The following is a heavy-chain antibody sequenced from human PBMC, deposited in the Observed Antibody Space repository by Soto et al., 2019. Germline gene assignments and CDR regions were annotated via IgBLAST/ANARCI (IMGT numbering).Heavy chain of an antibody. V-gene: IGHV5-10-1*01. J-gene: IGHJ6*02. CDR1: GYSFTSYW. CDR2: IDPSDSYT. CDR3: ARLDSSGYYYYYGMHV. D-gene: IGHD3-22*01. Sequence: PGESLKISCKGSGYSFTSYWISWVRQMPGKGLEWMGRIDPSDSYTNYSPSFQGHVTISADKSISTAYLQWSSLKASDTAMYYCARLDSSGYYYYYGMHVWGQGTTVTVSS.